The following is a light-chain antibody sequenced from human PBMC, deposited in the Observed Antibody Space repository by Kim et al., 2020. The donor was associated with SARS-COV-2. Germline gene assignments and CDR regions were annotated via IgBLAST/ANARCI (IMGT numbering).Light chain of an antibody. J-gene: IGKJ1*01. V-gene: IGKV1-6*01. CDR1: QGIRND. CDR3: LQDYNYPRT. CDR2: AAS. Sequence: AAVGDRVTITCRASQGIRNDLGWYQQKPGKAPKLLIYAASSLQSGVPSRFSGSGSGTDFTLTISSLQPEDFATYYCLQDYNYPRTFGQGTKVDIK.